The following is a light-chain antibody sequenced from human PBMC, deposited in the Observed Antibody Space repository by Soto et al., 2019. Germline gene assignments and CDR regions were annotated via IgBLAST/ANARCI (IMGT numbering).Light chain of an antibody. CDR3: ETWDSNPWV. CDR2: LEGSGSY. V-gene: IGLV4-60*02. Sequence: QPVLTQSSSASASLGSSVKLTCTLSSGHSTYIIGWHQQQPGKAPRFLMKLEGSGSYNKGSGVPDRFSGSSSGADRCLTISNLQFEDEAEYYCETWDSNPWVFGGGTKLTVL. CDR1: SGHSTYI. J-gene: IGLJ3*02.